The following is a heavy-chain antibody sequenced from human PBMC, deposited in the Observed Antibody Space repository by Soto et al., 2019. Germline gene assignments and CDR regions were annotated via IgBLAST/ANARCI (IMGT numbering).Heavy chain of an antibody. CDR3: AKAPVLRFLEWLPHNWFDP. J-gene: IGHJ5*02. V-gene: IGHV3-23*01. Sequence: GSLRLSCASSGFTFSSYAMSWVRQAPGKGLEWVSAISGSGGSTYYADSVKGRFTISRDNSKNTLYLQMNSLRAEDTAVYYCAKAPVLRFLEWLPHNWFDPWGQGTLVTVSS. D-gene: IGHD3-3*01. CDR1: GFTFSSYA. CDR2: ISGSGGST.